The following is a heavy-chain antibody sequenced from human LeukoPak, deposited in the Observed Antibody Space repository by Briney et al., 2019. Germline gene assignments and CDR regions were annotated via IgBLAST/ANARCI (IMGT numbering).Heavy chain of an antibody. CDR3: ARGLIELNGRAFDP. Sequence: GGSLRLSCAASGFTFSNYGMFWVRQAPGKGLDWVAFIRFDGGHKYYADSVKGRFTISRDNSKNTLYLQMNSLRAEDTAVYYCARGLIELNGRAFDPWGQGTLVTVSS. J-gene: IGHJ5*02. CDR2: IRFDGGHK. V-gene: IGHV3-30*02. CDR1: GFTFSNYG. D-gene: IGHD1-7*01.